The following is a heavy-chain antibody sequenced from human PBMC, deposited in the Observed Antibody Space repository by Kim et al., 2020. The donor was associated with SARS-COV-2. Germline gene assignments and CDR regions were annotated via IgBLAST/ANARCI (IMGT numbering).Heavy chain of an antibody. Sequence: SETLSLTCTVSGVSISNYYWSWIRQPAGKGLEWIGRIYTSGNTNYNPSLKSRVTMSGDTSKNQFSLKLSSVTAADTAMYYCTREWVVVVPTAIRHYYYYGIDVWGQGTTVTVSS. D-gene: IGHD2-2*02. CDR1: GVSISNYY. J-gene: IGHJ6*02. V-gene: IGHV4-4*07. CDR2: IYTSGNT. CDR3: TREWVVVVPTAIRHYYYYGIDV.